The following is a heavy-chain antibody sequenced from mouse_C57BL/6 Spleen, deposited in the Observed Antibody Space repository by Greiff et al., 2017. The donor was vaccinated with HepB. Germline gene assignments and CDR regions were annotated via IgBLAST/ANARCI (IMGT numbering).Heavy chain of an antibody. CDR2: ISGGGGNT. D-gene: IGHD2-4*01. J-gene: IGHJ3*01. V-gene: IGHV5-9*01. Sequence: EVKLVESGGGLVKPGGSLKLSCAASGFTFSSYTMSWVRQTPEKRLEWVATISGGGGNTYYPDSVKGRFTISRDNAKNTLYLQMSSLRAEDTALYDCARHDYDYDGAWFAYCGQGTLVTVSA. CDR3: ARHDYDYDGAWFAY. CDR1: GFTFSSYT.